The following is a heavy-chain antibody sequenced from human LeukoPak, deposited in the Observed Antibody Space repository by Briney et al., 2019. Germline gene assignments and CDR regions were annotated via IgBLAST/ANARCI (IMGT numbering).Heavy chain of an antibody. D-gene: IGHD3-22*01. CDR1: GFTFSSYD. CDR2: ISTNGDST. J-gene: IGHJ4*02. V-gene: IGHV3-64D*06. Sequence: GGSLRLSCSGSGFTFSSYDMHWVRQAPGKGLEYVSTISTNGDSTYYAESVKGRFTISRDNSKNTLYLQMSSLRAEDTAVYYCVKVLARDRSGYYVFDYGGQGTLVTVSS. CDR3: VKVLARDRSGYYVFDY.